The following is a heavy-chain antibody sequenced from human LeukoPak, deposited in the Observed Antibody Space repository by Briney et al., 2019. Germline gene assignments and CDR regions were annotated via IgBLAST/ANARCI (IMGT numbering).Heavy chain of an antibody. CDR3: ARSSGHIDY. J-gene: IGHJ4*02. CDR2: TYYRSKWYN. D-gene: IGHD6-19*01. V-gene: IGHV6-1*01. Sequence: KLSQTLSLTCAISGDSFSSKSAAWNWMRQSPSRGLEWLGRTYYRSKWYNGYAVSVKSRITINPDTSKNKFSLQLNSVTPEDTAVYYCARSSGHIDYWGQGTLVTVSS. CDR1: GDSFSSKSAA.